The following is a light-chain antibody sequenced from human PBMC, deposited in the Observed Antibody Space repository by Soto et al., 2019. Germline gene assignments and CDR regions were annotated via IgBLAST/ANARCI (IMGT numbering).Light chain of an antibody. V-gene: IGLV2-14*01. CDR2: EVS. CDR1: SSDVGGYNY. J-gene: IGLJ3*02. CDR3: SSYTSSSTR. Sequence: QSVLTQPASVSGSPGQSITISCTGTSSDVGGYNYVSWYQQHPGKAPKLMIYEVSNRPSGVSNRFSGSKSGNTASLTISGLQAEDEADYYCSSYTSSSTRFGGGTQPTVL.